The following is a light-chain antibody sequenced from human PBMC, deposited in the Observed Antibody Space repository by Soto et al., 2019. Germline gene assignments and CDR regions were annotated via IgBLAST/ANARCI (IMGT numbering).Light chain of an antibody. CDR1: HDISNY. V-gene: IGKV1-33*01. Sequence: DIQMTQSPSSLSSSVGDRVTITCQASHDISNYLNWYQQKPGQAPKLLIYDASNLDTGVPSRFSGSGSGTDFTFTISSLQPEDIAIYYCQHYDTLPYTFGQGTKLEIK. CDR3: QHYDTLPYT. CDR2: DAS. J-gene: IGKJ2*01.